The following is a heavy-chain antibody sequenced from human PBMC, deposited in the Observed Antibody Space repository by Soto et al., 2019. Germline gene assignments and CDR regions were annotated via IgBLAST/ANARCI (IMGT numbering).Heavy chain of an antibody. CDR3: ARAHTGGWFVTDH. D-gene: IGHD3-10*01. CDR1: GVSLSSYY. CDR2: VNSTGAT. J-gene: IGHJ4*02. Sequence: SGSLSLTCAASGVSLSSYYFTWVRHPALKGLEWIRYVNSTGATNYTPSLRSRVTMSIDASKNQFSLKVRSVTAADTAVYFCARAHTGGWFVTDHWGQGTLVTVSS. V-gene: IGHV4-59*01.